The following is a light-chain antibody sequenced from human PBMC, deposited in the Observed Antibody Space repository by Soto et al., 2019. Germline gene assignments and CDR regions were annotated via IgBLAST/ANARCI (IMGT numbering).Light chain of an antibody. Sequence: QSVLTQPASVSGSPGQSITISCTGTSSDVGSYNLVSWYQQHPGEAPKLMIYEGSKRPSGVSNRFSGSKSGNTASLTISGLQAGDEADYYCCSYAGSSPVFGTGTKVTVL. CDR3: CSYAGSSPV. CDR2: EGS. V-gene: IGLV2-23*01. J-gene: IGLJ1*01. CDR1: SSDVGSYNL.